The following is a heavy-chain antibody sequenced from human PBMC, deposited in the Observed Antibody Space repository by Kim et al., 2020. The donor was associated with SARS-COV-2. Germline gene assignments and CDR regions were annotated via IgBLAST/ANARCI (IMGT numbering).Heavy chain of an antibody. CDR3: ARVAGGSWYFEY. J-gene: IGHJ4*02. Sequence: YYVDSVKGRFTISRDNAKNSLYLQMKSLRAEDTAVYYCARVAGGSWYFEYWGQGTLVTVSS. V-gene: IGHV3-7*01. D-gene: IGHD2-15*01.